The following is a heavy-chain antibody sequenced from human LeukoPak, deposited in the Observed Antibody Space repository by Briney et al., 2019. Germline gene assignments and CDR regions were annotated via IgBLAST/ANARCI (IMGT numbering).Heavy chain of an antibody. CDR1: GGSFSGYY. CDR2: INHSGST. CDR3: ARGRYSSSWYLVGYFQH. Sequence: SETLSLTCAVYGGSFSGYYWSWIRQPPGKGLEWIGEINHSGSTNYNPSLKSRVTISVDTSKNQFSLKLSSVTAADTAVYYCARGRYSSSWYLVGYFQHWGQGTLVTVSS. D-gene: IGHD6-13*01. V-gene: IGHV4-34*01. J-gene: IGHJ1*01.